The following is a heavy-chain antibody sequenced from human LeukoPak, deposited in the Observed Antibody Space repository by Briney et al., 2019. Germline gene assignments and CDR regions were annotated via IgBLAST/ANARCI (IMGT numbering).Heavy chain of an antibody. D-gene: IGHD2-8*01. J-gene: IGHJ3*02. V-gene: IGHV3-23*01. CDR1: GFTFSSYA. CDR2: ISGSGGST. CDR3: AKDYANDAFDI. Sequence: PSETLSLTCAASGFTFSSYAMSWVRQAPGKGLEWVSAISGSGGSTYYADSVKGRFTISRDNSKNTLYLQMNSLRAEDTAVYYCAKDYANDAFDIWGQGTMVTVSS.